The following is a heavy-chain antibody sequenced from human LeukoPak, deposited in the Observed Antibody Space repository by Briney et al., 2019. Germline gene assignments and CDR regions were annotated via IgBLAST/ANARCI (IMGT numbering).Heavy chain of an antibody. CDR3: AKDYGGCTSTSCHLPDLIHLMDV. Sequence: GGSLRLSCAASGFTFSSYGMHWVRQAPGKGLEWVAVISYDGSNKYYADSVKGRFTISRDNSKNTLYLQMNSLRAEDTAVCYCAKDYGGCTSTSCHLPDLIHLMDVWGKGTTVTVSS. CDR1: GFTFSSYG. J-gene: IGHJ6*03. CDR2: ISYDGSNK. D-gene: IGHD2-2*01. V-gene: IGHV3-30*18.